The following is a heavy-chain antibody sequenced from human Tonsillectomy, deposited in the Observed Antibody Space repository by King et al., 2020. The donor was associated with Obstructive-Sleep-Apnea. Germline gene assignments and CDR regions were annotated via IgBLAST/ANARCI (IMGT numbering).Heavy chain of an antibody. Sequence: QLQLQESGPGLVKPSETLSLTCSVSGGAIRSNSYYWGWIRQPPGKGLEWIGNIHYSGSTYYNPSLKSRVTISVDTSKNQFSLKLSSVTAADTAVYYCARDSCSSSWYLYYFDYWGQGILVTVSS. CDR3: ARDSCSSSWYLYYFDY. V-gene: IGHV4-39*07. CDR1: GGAIRSNSYY. D-gene: IGHD6-13*01. J-gene: IGHJ4*02. CDR2: IHYSGST.